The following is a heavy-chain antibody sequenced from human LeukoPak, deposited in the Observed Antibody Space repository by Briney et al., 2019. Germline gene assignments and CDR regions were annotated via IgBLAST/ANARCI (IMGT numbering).Heavy chain of an antibody. CDR2: INTDGSTT. CDR3: ARGMTYYFGSGKLDY. J-gene: IGHJ4*02. D-gene: IGHD3-10*01. Sequence: PGGSLRLSCVASGSSFSDYWMHWVRQVPGKGLVWVSRINTDGSTTDYADSVKGRFTISRDNAKNTLYLQMNSLRAEDTAAYYCARGMTYYFGSGKLDYWGQGALVTVSS. CDR1: GSSFSDYW. V-gene: IGHV3-74*01.